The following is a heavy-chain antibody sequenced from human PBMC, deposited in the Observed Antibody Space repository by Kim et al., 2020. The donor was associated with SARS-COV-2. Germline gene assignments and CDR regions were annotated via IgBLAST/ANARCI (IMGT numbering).Heavy chain of an antibody. V-gene: IGHV3-49*03. CDR1: GFTFGDYA. CDR3: TRDRATMVRGSRYYYGMDV. D-gene: IGHD3-10*01. Sequence: GGSLRLSCTASGFTFGDYAMSWFRQAPGKGLEWVGFIRSKAYGGTTEYAASVKGRFTISRDDSKSIAYLQMNSLKTEDTAVYYCTRDRATMVRGSRYYYGMDVWGQGTTVTVSS. CDR2: IRSKAYGGTT. J-gene: IGHJ6*02.